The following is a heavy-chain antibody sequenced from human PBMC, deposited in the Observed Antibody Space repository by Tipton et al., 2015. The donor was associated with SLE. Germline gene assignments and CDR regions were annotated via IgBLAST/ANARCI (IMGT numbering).Heavy chain of an antibody. D-gene: IGHD6-19*01. V-gene: IGHV4-61*01. CDR3: ARLYRGWRGAFDI. J-gene: IGHJ3*02. Sequence: LRLSCTVSGGSISSSSYYWSWIRQPPGKGLEWIGYIYYSGSTNYHPSLKSRVTISVDTSKNQFSLKLSSVTAADTAVYYCARLYRGWRGAFDIWGQGTMVTVSS. CDR2: IYYSGST. CDR1: GGSISSSSYY.